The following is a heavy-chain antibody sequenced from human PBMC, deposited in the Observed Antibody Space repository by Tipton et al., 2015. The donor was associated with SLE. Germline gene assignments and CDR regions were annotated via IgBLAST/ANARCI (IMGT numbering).Heavy chain of an antibody. V-gene: IGHV3-30*02. CDR3: AGGTGAYFDH. CDR2: IRADGSNK. Sequence: SLRLSCAASGFNFRNYGMYWIRQVPGKGLEWVAFIRADGSNKDYADSVKGRFTISRDNSKNTLYLQMNRLRVEDTAVYYCAGGTGAYFDHWGQGTLVTVSS. CDR1: GFNFRNYG. D-gene: IGHD3-16*01. J-gene: IGHJ4*02.